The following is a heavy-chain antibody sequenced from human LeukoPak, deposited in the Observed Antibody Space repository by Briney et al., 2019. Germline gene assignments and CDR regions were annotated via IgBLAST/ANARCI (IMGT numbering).Heavy chain of an antibody. Sequence: GGSLRLSCAASGFTFSNYHMSWIRQAPGKGLEWVAYISSSSSYRNYADSVKGRFTISRDNAKNSLYLQMNSLRAEDTAVYYCARSPSIVGATEDYWGQGTLVTVSS. CDR1: GFTFSNYH. CDR2: ISSSSSYR. V-gene: IGHV3-11*03. CDR3: ARSPSIVGATEDY. D-gene: IGHD1-26*01. J-gene: IGHJ4*02.